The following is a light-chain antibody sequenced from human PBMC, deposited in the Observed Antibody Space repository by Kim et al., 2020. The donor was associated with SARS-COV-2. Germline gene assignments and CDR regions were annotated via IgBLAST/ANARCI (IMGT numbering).Light chain of an antibody. CDR1: RSISNN. CDR2: GAS. Sequence: SPREKVTPSCRASRSISNNLTWCQHKPGQTPRLHINGASARATGVPVTFSGSRSGAGFTLTISDLQSEDFAVYYCQQYHDWPPAYTFGQGTKLEI. CDR3: QQYHDWPPAYT. J-gene: IGKJ2*01. V-gene: IGKV3-15*01.